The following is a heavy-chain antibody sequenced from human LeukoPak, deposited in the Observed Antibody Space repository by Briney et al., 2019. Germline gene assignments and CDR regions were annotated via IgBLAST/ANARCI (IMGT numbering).Heavy chain of an antibody. CDR1: GGSFSGYY. J-gene: IGHJ4*02. D-gene: IGHD6-19*01. CDR2: IYYSGST. CDR3: ARHSGFVQWLAHFDY. V-gene: IGHV4-39*01. Sequence: PSETLSLTCAVYGGSFSGYYWGWIRQPPGKGLEWIGSIYYSGSTYCNPSLKSRVTISVDTSKNQFSLKLSSVTAADTAVYYCARHSGFVQWLAHFDYWGQGTLVTVSS.